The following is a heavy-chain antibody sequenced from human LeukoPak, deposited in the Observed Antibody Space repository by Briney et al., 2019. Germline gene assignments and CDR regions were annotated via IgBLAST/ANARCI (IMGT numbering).Heavy chain of an antibody. V-gene: IGHV3-23*01. CDR1: GFTFSSYA. CDR2: ISGSGDST. J-gene: IGHJ4*02. D-gene: IGHD3-22*01. Sequence: GGSLRLSCAASGFTFSSYAMSWVHQAPGKGLEWVSHISGSGDSTYYADSVKGRFTISRDNSKNTLYLRMNSLRAEDTAVFYCARVATKGSYYDSSGYSLDYWGQGTLVTVSS. CDR3: ARVATKGSYYDSSGYSLDY.